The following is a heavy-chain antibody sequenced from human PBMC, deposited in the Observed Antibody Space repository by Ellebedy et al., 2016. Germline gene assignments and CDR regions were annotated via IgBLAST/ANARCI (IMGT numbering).Heavy chain of an antibody. CDR1: GFTFSSYA. CDR2: MSSDGGTI. Sequence: GGSLRLSCAASGFTFSSYAMHWVRQAPGKGLEWVAVMSSDGGTIYYADSVKGRFTISRDSSKNTLFLQMNSLRTEDTAIYYCVRRGSLVNGNGWYSPFEYWGQGTLVTVSS. D-gene: IGHD6-19*01. V-gene: IGHV3-30*04. CDR3: VRRGSLVNGNGWYSPFEY. J-gene: IGHJ4*02.